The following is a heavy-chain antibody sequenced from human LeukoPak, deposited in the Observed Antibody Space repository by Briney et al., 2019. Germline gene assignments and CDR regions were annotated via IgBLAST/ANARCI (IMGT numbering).Heavy chain of an antibody. Sequence: GGTLRLSCTASGFTFDDYAMHWVRQAPGKGLEWVSGISWSSGSIGYADSVKGRFIIFSANAKKSLYLQSNMLRADEAVFYYFAKVMERSPNGVDYWGQGTLVTDSS. J-gene: IGHJ4*02. V-gene: IGHV3-9*01. CDR3: AKVMERSPNGVDY. CDR1: GFTFDDYA. CDR2: ISWSSGSI. D-gene: IGHD1-26*01.